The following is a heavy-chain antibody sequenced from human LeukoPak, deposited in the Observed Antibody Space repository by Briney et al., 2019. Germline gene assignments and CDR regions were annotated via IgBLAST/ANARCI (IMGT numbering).Heavy chain of an antibody. V-gene: IGHV3-23*01. CDR3: AKESWFGEPSLDH. J-gene: IGHJ4*02. Sequence: PGGALRLTCAASGFTFSNYAMSWVRQAPGKGLEWLASINARATSPYYADSVKGRFAISRDNSENTLHLQMTSLRAVDTAVYYCAKESWFGEPSLDHWGQGALVTVSA. D-gene: IGHD3-10*01. CDR1: GFTFSNYA. CDR2: INARATSP.